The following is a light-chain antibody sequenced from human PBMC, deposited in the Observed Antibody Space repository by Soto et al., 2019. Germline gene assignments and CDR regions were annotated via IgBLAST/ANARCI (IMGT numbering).Light chain of an antibody. Sequence: DIQMTQSPSTLSASVGDRVTITCRASQSISSWLAWYQQKPGKAPNLLIYKASSLESGVPSRFSGSGSGTEFTLTISSLQPDDFATYYCQEYNTYSRTFGQGTQVDIK. V-gene: IGKV1-5*03. CDR3: QEYNTYSRT. J-gene: IGKJ1*01. CDR2: KAS. CDR1: QSISSW.